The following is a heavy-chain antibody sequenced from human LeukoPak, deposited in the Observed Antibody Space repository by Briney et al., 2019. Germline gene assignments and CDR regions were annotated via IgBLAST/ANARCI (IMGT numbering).Heavy chain of an antibody. J-gene: IGHJ5*02. Sequence: GGSLRLSCAASGFTFRNNRMHWVRQAPGKGLLWVSRINSDGSSTSYAHSVQGRFTISRDNAKNTLYLQMDRLRVEDTAVYDCSTSGGNWFDPWGQGTLVTVSS. D-gene: IGHD3-16*01. CDR2: INSDGSST. CDR1: GFTFRNNR. CDR3: STSGGNWFDP. V-gene: IGHV3-74*01.